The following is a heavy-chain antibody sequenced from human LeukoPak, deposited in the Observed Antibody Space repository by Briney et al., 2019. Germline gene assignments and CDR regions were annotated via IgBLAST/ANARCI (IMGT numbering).Heavy chain of an antibody. D-gene: IGHD3-10*01. CDR2: IYYSGST. CDR3: ARERYGSGSYYTDY. V-gene: IGHV4-59*01. J-gene: IGHJ4*02. Sequence: SETLSLTCTVSGGSISSYYWSWIRQPPGKGLEWIGYIYYSGSTNYNPSLKSRVTISVDTSKNQFSLKLSSVTAANTAVYYCARERYGSGSYYTDYWGQGTLVTVSS. CDR1: GGSISSYY.